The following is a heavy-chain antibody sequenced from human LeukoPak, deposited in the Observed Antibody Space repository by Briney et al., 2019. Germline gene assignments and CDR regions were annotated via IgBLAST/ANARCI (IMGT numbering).Heavy chain of an antibody. CDR3: ARGYCSGWCSYCYWYFDL. J-gene: IGHJ2*01. Sequence: SETLSLTCTVSGGSISSSSYYWGWIRQPPGKGLEWIGSIYYSGSTYYNPSLKSRVTISVDTSKNQFSLKLSSVTAADTAVYYCARGYCSGWCSYCYWYFDLWGRGTLVTVSS. CDR2: IYYSGST. CDR1: GGSISSSSYY. D-gene: IGHD6-19*01. V-gene: IGHV4-39*01.